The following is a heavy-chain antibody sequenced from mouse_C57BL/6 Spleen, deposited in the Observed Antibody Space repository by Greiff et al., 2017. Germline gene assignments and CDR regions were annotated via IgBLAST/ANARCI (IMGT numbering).Heavy chain of an antibody. D-gene: IGHD2-2*01. V-gene: IGHV1-82*01. J-gene: IGHJ4*01. Sequence: QVQLQQSGPELVKPGASVKISCKASGYAFSSSWMNWVKQRPGKGLEWIGRIYPGDGDTNYNGQFKGKATLTADKSASTAYMQLSSLTSEDSAVYVCALSTRVTTRAMDYWGQGTSVTVSS. CDR3: ALSTRVTTRAMDY. CDR1: GYAFSSSW. CDR2: IYPGDGDT.